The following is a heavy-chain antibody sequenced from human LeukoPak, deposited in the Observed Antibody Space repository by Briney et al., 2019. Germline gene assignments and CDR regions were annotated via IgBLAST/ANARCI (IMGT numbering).Heavy chain of an antibody. CDR2: IIPILGIA. V-gene: IGHV1-69*04. D-gene: IGHD6-25*01. CDR1: GGTFSSYA. Sequence: SVKVSCKASGGTFSSYAISWVRRAPGQGLEWMGRIIPILGIANYAQKFQGRVTITADKSTSTAYMELSSLRSEDTAVYYCARVARSGGDYWGQGTLVTVSS. J-gene: IGHJ4*02. CDR3: ARVARSGGDY.